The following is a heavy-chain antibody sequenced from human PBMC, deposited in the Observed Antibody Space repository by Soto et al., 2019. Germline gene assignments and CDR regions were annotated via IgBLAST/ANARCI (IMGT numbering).Heavy chain of an antibody. CDR3: AKDTVGGYSFWSGYYSDGLDV. CDR2: ISGSADGT. Sequence: EVKLLESGGGLAQPGGSLRLSCVGSGFTFDSYAISWVRQAPGERLQWIAAISGSADGTDYAHSVRGRFTISRDNVKKTVHLQMDSLRVEDTAVYFCAKDTVGGYSFWSGYYSDGLDVWGQGTLVSVS. J-gene: IGHJ3*01. D-gene: IGHD3-3*01. CDR1: GFTFDSYA. V-gene: IGHV3-23*01.